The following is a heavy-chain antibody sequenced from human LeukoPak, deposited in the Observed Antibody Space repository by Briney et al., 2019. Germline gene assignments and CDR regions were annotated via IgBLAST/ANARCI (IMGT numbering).Heavy chain of an antibody. CDR3: ARWSGSSPGYYYYMDV. CDR2: IYYSGST. D-gene: IGHD1-26*01. CDR1: GGSISSYY. V-gene: IGHV4-59*01. J-gene: IGHJ6*03. Sequence: ASETLSLTCTVSGGSISSYYWSWIRQPPGKGLEWIGYIYYSGSTNYNPSLKSRVTISVDTSKNQFSLKLSSVTAADTAVYYCARWSGSSPGYYYYMDVWGKGTTVTVSS.